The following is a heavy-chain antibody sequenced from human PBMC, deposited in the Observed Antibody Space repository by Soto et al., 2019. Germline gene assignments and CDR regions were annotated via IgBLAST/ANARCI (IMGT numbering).Heavy chain of an antibody. Sequence: GGSLRLSCAASGSTFSSYWMSWVRQAPGKGLEWVANIKQDGSEKYYVDSVKGRFTISRDNAKNSLYLQMNSLRAEDTAVYYCARVGGMATAFYYWGQGTLVTVSS. D-gene: IGHD5-18*01. J-gene: IGHJ4*02. CDR2: IKQDGSEK. V-gene: IGHV3-7*01. CDR3: ARVGGMATAFYY. CDR1: GSTFSSYW.